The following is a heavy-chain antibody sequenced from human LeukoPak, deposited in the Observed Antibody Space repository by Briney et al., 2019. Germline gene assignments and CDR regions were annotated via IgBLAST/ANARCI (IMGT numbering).Heavy chain of an antibody. V-gene: IGHV4-59*01. Sequence: SETLSLTCTVSGGSISSYYWSWLRQPPGKGLEWIGYIYYSGSTNYNPSLKSRVTISVDTSKNQFSLKLSSVTAADTAVYYCASHSGYYYGSGSFDYWGQGTLVTVSS. CDR1: GGSISSYY. CDR2: IYYSGST. D-gene: IGHD3-10*01. CDR3: ASHSGYYYGSGSFDY. J-gene: IGHJ4*02.